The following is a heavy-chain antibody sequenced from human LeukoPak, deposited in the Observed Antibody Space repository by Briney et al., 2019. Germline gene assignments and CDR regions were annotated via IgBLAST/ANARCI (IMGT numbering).Heavy chain of an antibody. CDR3: ARAVSTYGLDS. Sequence: PGGSLRLSCAASGFSFSTFGMNWVRQAPGKGLECVSSITSTSSYTYYADSVKGRFTISRDDAENSLYLQMNSLRAEDTAVYYCARAVSTYGLDSWGQGTLVTVSS. J-gene: IGHJ4*02. CDR1: GFSFSTFG. V-gene: IGHV3-21*01. D-gene: IGHD3-10*01. CDR2: ITSTSSYT.